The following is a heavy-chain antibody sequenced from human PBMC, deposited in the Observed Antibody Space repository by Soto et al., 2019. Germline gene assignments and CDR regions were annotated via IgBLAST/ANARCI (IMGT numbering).Heavy chain of an antibody. D-gene: IGHD3-9*01. CDR1: GFTFSSYG. V-gene: IGHV3-30*18. Sequence: QVQLVESGGGVVQPGRSLRLSCAASGFTFSSYGMHWVRQAPGKALEWVAVISYDGSNKYYADSVKGRFTISRDNSKTTLYLQMNSLRAEDTAVYYCAKKALLDYYYYYYMDVWGKGTTVTVSS. CDR3: AKKALLDYYYYYYMDV. J-gene: IGHJ6*03. CDR2: ISYDGSNK.